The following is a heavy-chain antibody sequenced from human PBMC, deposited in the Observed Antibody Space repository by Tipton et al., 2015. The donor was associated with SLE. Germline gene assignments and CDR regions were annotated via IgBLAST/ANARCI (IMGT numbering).Heavy chain of an antibody. V-gene: IGHV4-59*12. CDR3: ARGRPSITIFGPGRYYGMDV. D-gene: IGHD3-3*01. Sequence: TLSLTCTVSGGSISSYYWSWIRQPPGKGLEWIGYIYYSGSTNYNPSLKSRVTISVDTSKNQFSLKLSSVTAADTAVYYCARGRPSITIFGPGRYYGMDVWGQGTTVTVSS. CDR1: GGSISSYY. CDR2: IYYSGST. J-gene: IGHJ6*02.